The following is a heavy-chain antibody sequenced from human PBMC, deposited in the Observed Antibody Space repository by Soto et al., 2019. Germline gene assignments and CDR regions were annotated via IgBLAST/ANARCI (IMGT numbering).Heavy chain of an antibody. Sequence: EVQLLESGGGLVQPGGSLRLSCAASGFTFSSYAMSWVRQAPGKGLEWVSAISGSGGSTYYADSVKGRLTISRDNSKNTLYLQMNSLRAEDTAVYYCAKDVTRYDYIWGSYNWYFDLWGRGTLVTVSS. CDR2: ISGSGGST. CDR1: GFTFSSYA. J-gene: IGHJ2*01. CDR3: AKDVTRYDYIWGSYNWYFDL. V-gene: IGHV3-23*01. D-gene: IGHD3-16*01.